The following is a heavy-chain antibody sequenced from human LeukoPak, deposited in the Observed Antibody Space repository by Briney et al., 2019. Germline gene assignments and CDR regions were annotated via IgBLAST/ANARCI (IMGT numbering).Heavy chain of an antibody. J-gene: IGHJ3*02. V-gene: IGHV1-24*01. CDR3: ATGNAAVTYDVFDI. CDR2: FDPEDGET. CDR1: GYTLTELS. Sequence: ASVKVSCKVSGYTLTELSMHWVRQAPGKGLEWMGGFDPEDGETIYAQKFQGRVTMTEDTSTDTAYMELSSLRSEDTAVYYCATGNAAVTYDVFDIWGQGTMVPVSS. D-gene: IGHD4-17*01.